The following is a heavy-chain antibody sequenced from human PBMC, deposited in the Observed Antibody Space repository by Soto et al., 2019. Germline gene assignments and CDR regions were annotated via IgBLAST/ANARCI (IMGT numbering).Heavy chain of an antibody. V-gene: IGHV1-18*04. D-gene: IGHD1-26*01. CDR1: GYSFSNYG. Sequence: QLVQPGVEVKTPGASVKVSCQASGYSFSNYGITWVRQAPGQGLEWLGWISGYNGATNYEQTFQDRVTMTTDTSSSTGYMELRSLRFDDTAVYYCARRSMMWEPAARYYYALDVWGRGTAVIVSS. J-gene: IGHJ6*01. CDR3: ARRSMMWEPAARYYYALDV. CDR2: ISGYNGAT.